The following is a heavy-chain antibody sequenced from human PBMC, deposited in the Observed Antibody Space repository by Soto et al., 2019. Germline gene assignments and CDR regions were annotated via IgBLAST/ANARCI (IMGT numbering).Heavy chain of an antibody. CDR2: ISAYNGNT. V-gene: IGHV1-18*04. J-gene: IGHJ6*02. CDR3: ARERDDFWSGAYYYGMDV. Sequence: ASLKVSCKSSGYTFTSYGSIWVRQAPGQGLEWMGWISAYNGNTNYAQKLQGRVTMTTDTSTSTAYMELRSLRSDDTAVYYCARERDDFWSGAYYYGMDVWGQGTTV. D-gene: IGHD3-3*01. CDR1: GYTFTSYG.